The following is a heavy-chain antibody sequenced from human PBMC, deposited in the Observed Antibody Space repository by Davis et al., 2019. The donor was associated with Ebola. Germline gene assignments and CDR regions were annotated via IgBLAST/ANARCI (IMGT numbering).Heavy chain of an antibody. Sequence: PSETLSLTCTVSGGSISSSSYYWGWIRQPPGKGLEWIGSIYYSGSTYYNPSLKSRVTMSVDTSKNQFSLKLSSVTAADTAVYYCAREKLYYDFWSGYYHDYYMDVWGKGTTVTVSS. CDR1: GGSISSSSYY. CDR3: AREKLYYDFWSGYYHDYYMDV. CDR2: IYYSGST. V-gene: IGHV4-39*07. D-gene: IGHD3-3*01. J-gene: IGHJ6*03.